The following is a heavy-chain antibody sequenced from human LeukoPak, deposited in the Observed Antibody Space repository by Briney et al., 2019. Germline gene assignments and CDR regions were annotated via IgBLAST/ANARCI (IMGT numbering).Heavy chain of an antibody. CDR3: ARRTGGWFDP. Sequence: PGGPLRLSCAASGFTFSNYEMKWVRQAPGKALEWVSYISSTGRTIFYADSMKGRFTISRDNAKNSLYLQMNSLRAEDTAVYYCARRTGGWFDPWGQGTLVTVSS. CDR1: GFTFSNYE. CDR2: ISSTGRTI. J-gene: IGHJ5*02. V-gene: IGHV3-48*03.